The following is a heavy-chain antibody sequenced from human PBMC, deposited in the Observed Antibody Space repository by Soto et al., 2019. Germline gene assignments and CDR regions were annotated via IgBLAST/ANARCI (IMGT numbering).Heavy chain of an antibody. J-gene: IGHJ6*02. CDR2: IDPSDSYT. D-gene: IGHD2-15*01. V-gene: IGHV5-10-1*01. Sequence: GESLKISCKGSGYSFTSYWISWVRQMPGKGLEWMGRIDPSDSYTNYSPSFQGHVTISADKSISTAYLQWSSLKASDTAMYYCARQEQGVVTRQSYYYYGMDVWGQGTTVTVSS. CDR1: GYSFTSYW. CDR3: ARQEQGVVTRQSYYYYGMDV.